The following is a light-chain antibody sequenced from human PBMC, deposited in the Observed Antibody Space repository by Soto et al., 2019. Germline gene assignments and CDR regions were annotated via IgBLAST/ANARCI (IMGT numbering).Light chain of an antibody. J-gene: IGKJ1*01. Sequence: DIQMTQSPSSLSASVVDRVTITFRASQSISSYLNWYQQKPGKAPKLLIYAASSLQSGVPSRFSGSGSGTDFTLTISSLQPEDFATYYCQQFAISTTFGQGTKVDIK. CDR1: QSISSY. CDR3: QQFAISTT. V-gene: IGKV1-39*01. CDR2: AAS.